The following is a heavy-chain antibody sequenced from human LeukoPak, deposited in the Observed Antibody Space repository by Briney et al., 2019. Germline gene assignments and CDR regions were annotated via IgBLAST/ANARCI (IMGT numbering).Heavy chain of an antibody. CDR1: GFTFSSYG. CDR3: AKDRGYYYGSGSYSDY. J-gene: IGHJ4*02. V-gene: IGHV3-30*02. D-gene: IGHD3-10*01. Sequence: GGSLRLSCAASGFTFSSYGMHWVCQAPGKGLEWVAFIRYDGSNKYYADSVKGRFTISRDNSKNTLYLQMNSLRAEDTAAYYCAKDRGYYYGSGSYSDYWGQGTLVTVSS. CDR2: IRYDGSNK.